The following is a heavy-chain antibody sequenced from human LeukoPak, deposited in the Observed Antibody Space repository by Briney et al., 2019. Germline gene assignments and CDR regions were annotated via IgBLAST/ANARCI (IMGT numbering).Heavy chain of an antibody. CDR1: GGSVSSGSYY. V-gene: IGHV4-61*01. CDR3: ARAAAMEKLFDY. D-gene: IGHD5-18*01. J-gene: IGHJ4*02. Sequence: PETLSLTCTVSGGSVSSGSYYWSWIRQPPGKGLEWIGYIYYSGSTNYNPSLKSRVTISVDTSKNQFSLKLSSVTAADTAVYYCARAAAMEKLFDYWGQGTLVTVSS. CDR2: IYYSGST.